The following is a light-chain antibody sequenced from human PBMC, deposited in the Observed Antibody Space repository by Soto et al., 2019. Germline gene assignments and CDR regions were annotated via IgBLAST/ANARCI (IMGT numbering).Light chain of an antibody. Sequence: QSALTQPASVSGSPGQSITISCTGTSSDVGGYNYVSWYQQHPGKDPKLMIYDVSNRPSGVSNRFYGSKSGNTASLTISGLEAEDECDYYGSTYTGSSTLLYVFGTGTKLTVL. CDR2: DVS. CDR1: SSDVGGYNY. V-gene: IGLV2-14*01. CDR3: STYTGSSTLLYV. J-gene: IGLJ1*01.